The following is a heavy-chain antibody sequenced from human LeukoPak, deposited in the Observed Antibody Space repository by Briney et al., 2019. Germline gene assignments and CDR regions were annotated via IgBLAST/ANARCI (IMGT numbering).Heavy chain of an antibody. J-gene: IGHJ4*02. CDR2: VNLQGST. Sequence: PSETLSLTCGVSGGSITNTNYWTWVRQPPGKGLEWIGEVNLQGSTNYNPSLMGRVAISVDTSENHISLQLTSVTAADTAVYYCARGGGPYRPLDYSGQGTLVTVSS. CDR3: ARGGGPYRPLDY. V-gene: IGHV4-4*02. CDR1: GGSITNTNY.